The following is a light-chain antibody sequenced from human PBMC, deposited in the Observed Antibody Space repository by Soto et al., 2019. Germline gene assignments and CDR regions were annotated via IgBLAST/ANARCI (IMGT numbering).Light chain of an antibody. CDR1: QSISKN. J-gene: IGKJ2*01. CDR2: SAS. CDR3: QQSYISPYT. V-gene: IGKV1-39*01. Sequence: DIQMTHSPASLSASVGDIVTITCRASQSISKNLNWYQHKVGKAPQLLIYSASDSQAGVPSRFSGSGSGTDFTLIISGLQPEDFATYYCQQSYISPYTFGQGTKVDIK.